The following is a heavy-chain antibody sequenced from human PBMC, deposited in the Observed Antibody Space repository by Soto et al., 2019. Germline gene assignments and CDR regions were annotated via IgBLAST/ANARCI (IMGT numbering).Heavy chain of an antibody. CDR3: ARDPSYYVT. V-gene: IGHV3-53*01. J-gene: IGHJ5*02. Sequence: PGGSLRLSCAASGFTFSSYAMSWVRQAPGKGLEWVSAIYSGGSTYYADSVKGRFTISRDNSKNTLYLQMDSLRAEDTAVYYCARDPSYYVTWGQGTLLTVSS. CDR2: IYSGGST. D-gene: IGHD3-10*02. CDR1: GFTFSSYA.